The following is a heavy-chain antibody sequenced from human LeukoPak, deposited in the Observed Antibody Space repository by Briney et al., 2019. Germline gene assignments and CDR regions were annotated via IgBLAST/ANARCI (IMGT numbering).Heavy chain of an antibody. J-gene: IGHJ4*02. CDR2: IWYDGSNK. Sequence: GGSLRLSCAASGFTFSCYGMHWVRQAPGKGLEWVAVIWYDGSNKYYADSVKGRFTISRDNAKNTLYLLMNSLRAEDTAVYYCACASSHRIAAGGDYWGQGTLVTVPS. V-gene: IGHV3-33*03. D-gene: IGHD6-13*01. CDR3: ACASSHRIAAGGDY. CDR1: GFTFSCYG.